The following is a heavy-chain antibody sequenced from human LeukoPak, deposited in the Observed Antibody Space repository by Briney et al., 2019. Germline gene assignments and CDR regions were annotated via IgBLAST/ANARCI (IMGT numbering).Heavy chain of an antibody. Sequence: GGSLRLSCVGSGFTFSDYVMGWIRQAPGKGLEWISYISASANTIYYADSVKGRFTISRDNAKNSLYVQLTSLSAEDTAVYFCARGRWGPTKSFDLWGRGTLVTVSS. CDR3: ARGRWGPTKSFDL. D-gene: IGHD3-16*01. J-gene: IGHJ2*01. V-gene: IGHV3-11*01. CDR1: GFTFSDYV. CDR2: ISASANTI.